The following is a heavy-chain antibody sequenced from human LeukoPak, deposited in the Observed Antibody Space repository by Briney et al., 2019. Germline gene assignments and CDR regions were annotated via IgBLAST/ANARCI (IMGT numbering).Heavy chain of an antibody. J-gene: IGHJ6*02. Sequence: SETLSLTCAVYGGSFSGYYWSWIRQPPGKGLEWIGEINHSGSTNYNPSLKSRVTISVDTSKNQFSLKLSPVTAADTAVYYCAREVFGVVESSYGMDVWGQGTTVTVSS. V-gene: IGHV4-34*01. D-gene: IGHD3-3*01. CDR1: GGSFSGYY. CDR3: AREVFGVVESSYGMDV. CDR2: INHSGST.